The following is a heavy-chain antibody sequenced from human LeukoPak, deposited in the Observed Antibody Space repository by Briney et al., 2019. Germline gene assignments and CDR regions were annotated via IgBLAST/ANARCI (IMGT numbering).Heavy chain of an antibody. CDR1: GFTLSSYS. V-gene: IGHV3-21*01. D-gene: IGHD1-26*01. CDR2: ISSTSSYT. J-gene: IGHJ4*02. CDR3: ANWDGGSYSFDY. Sequence: GGSLRLSCAASGFTLSSYSMKWVRQAPGKGLEWVSSISSTSSYTYYADSVRGRFTISRDNAKNSLYLQMNSLRAEDTAVYYCANWDGGSYSFDYWGQGTLVTVSS.